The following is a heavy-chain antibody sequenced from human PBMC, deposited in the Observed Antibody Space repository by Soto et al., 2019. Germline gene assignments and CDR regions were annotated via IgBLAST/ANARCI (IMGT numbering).Heavy chain of an antibody. V-gene: IGHV1-69*13. CDR1: GGTFSSYA. CDR3: ALWQYQLHYYYGMGV. CDR2: IIPIFGTA. Sequence: SVKVSCKASGGTFSSYAISWVRQAPGQGLEWMGGIIPIFGTANYAQKFQGRVTITADESTSTAYMELSSLRSEDTAVYYCALWQYQLHYYYGMGVWGQGTTVTVSS. D-gene: IGHD2-2*01. J-gene: IGHJ6*02.